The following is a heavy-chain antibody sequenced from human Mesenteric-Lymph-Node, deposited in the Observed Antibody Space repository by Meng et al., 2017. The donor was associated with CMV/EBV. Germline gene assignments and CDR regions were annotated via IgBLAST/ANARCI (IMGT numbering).Heavy chain of an antibody. CDR2: INPNSDST. D-gene: IGHD2-21*01. V-gene: IGHV1-2*02. CDR1: GYTFTGYY. Sequence: ASVKVSCKASGYTFTGYYIHWVRQAPGQGLEWMGWINPNSDSTNYAQKFRGRVTMTRDTSINTAFMELSRLRSDDTAVYYCERVVADEYGMDVWGQGTTVTVSS. CDR3: ERVVADEYGMDV. J-gene: IGHJ6*02.